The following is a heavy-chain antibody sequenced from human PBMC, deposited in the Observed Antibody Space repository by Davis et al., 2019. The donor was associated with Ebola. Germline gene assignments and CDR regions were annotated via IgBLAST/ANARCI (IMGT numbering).Heavy chain of an antibody. CDR1: GFTFSSYSI. CDR3: ARDYYDSSGYLYYFDS. D-gene: IGHD3-22*01. J-gene: IGHJ4*02. CDR2: VYHSGST. V-gene: IGHV4/OR15-8*01. Sequence: ESLKISCAASGFTFSSYSINWVRQAPGKGLEWIGEVYHSGSTNYNPSLKSRVTISVDKSKNQFSLNLSSVTAADTAVYYCARDYYDSSGYLYYFDSWGQGTLVTVSS.